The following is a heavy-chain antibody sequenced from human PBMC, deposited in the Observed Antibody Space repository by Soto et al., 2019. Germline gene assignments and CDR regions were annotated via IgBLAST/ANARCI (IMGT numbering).Heavy chain of an antibody. CDR3: AKDHYYGSENYYPPDY. CDR2: ISYDGNNR. Sequence: QVQLVESGGGVVQPGRSLRLSCAASGFTFSSFGMHWVRQAPGKGLEWVALISYDGNNRFYADSVKGRFTISRDTSKNTLYLQMNSLRAEDTAVYYCAKDHYYGSENYYPPDYWGQGILVTVSS. D-gene: IGHD3-10*01. CDR1: GFTFSSFG. J-gene: IGHJ4*02. V-gene: IGHV3-30*18.